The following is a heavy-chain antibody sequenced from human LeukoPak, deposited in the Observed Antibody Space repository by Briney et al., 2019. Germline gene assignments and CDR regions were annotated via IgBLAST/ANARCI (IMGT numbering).Heavy chain of an antibody. CDR3: ARDRLRSRFDY. Sequence: GGSLRLSCAASGFTFSTNGMSWVRQAPGKGLEWLSYISSGSSTIYYADSVKGRFTISRDNAKNSVYLQMNSLRAEDTAVYYCARDRLRSRFDYWGQGTLVTVSS. J-gene: IGHJ4*02. V-gene: IGHV3-48*04. CDR2: ISSGSSTI. D-gene: IGHD4-17*01. CDR1: GFTFSTNG.